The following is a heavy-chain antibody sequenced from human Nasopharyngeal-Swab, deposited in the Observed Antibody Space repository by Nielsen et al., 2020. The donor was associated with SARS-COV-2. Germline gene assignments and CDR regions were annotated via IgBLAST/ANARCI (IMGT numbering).Heavy chain of an antibody. CDR1: GYTFTSYY. D-gene: IGHD2-2*01. CDR3: ARDPCCSSTSCYPRVYYYYMDV. J-gene: IGHJ6*03. Sequence: ASVKVSCKASGYTFTSYYMHWVRQAPGQGLEWMGIINPSGGSTSYAQKFQGRVTMTRDTSTSTVYMELSSLRSEDTAVYYCARDPCCSSTSCYPRVYYYYMDVWGKGTTVTVSS. V-gene: IGHV1-46*01. CDR2: INPSGGST.